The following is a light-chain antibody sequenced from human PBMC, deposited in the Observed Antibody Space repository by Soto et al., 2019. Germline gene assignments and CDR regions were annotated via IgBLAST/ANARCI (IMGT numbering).Light chain of an antibody. CDR2: EVT. CDR3: NSYVGSNNYV. V-gene: IGLV2-8*01. CDR1: ASDIGRYNY. J-gene: IGLJ1*01. Sequence: QSVLTQPPSASGSPGQSVTISCIGTASDIGRYNYVSWYQHHPGKAPKLIIYEVTKRPSGVPDRFSGSKSGNTASLTVSALQAEDEADYYRNSYVGSNNYVFGTGTKVTVL.